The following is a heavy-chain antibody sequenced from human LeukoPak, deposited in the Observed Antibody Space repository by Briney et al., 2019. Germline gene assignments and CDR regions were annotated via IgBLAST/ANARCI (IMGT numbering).Heavy chain of an antibody. CDR1: GFNITNNY. CDR3: ARGARQYSSGWLFDY. CDR2: ISGSGGST. D-gene: IGHD6-19*01. J-gene: IGHJ4*02. Sequence: PGGSLRLSCAASGFNITNNYMRWVRQAPGKGLEWVPAISGSGGSTYYADSVKGRFTISRDNSKHTLYLQMNSLRAEDTAVYYCARGARQYSSGWLFDYWGQGTLVTVSS. V-gene: IGHV3-23*01.